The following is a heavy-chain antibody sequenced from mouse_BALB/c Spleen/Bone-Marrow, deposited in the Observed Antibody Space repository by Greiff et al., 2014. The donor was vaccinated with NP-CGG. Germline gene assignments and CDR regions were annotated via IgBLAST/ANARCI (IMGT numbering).Heavy chain of an antibody. D-gene: IGHD3-2*01. Sequence: QVQLQQSGAELMKPGASVKISCKATGYTSSSYWIEWVKQRPGHGLEWIGEILPGSGSTNYNEKFKGKATFTADTSSNTAYMQLSSLTSEDSAVYYCATARATWFAYWGQGTLVTVSA. J-gene: IGHJ3*01. CDR1: GYTSSSYW. V-gene: IGHV1-9*01. CDR2: ILPGSGST. CDR3: ATARATWFAY.